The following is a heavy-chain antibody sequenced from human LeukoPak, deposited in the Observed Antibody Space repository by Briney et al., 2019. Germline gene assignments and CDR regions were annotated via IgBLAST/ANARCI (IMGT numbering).Heavy chain of an antibody. D-gene: IGHD2-15*01. CDR3: ASRYCPTPDYSFLGGF. Sequence: SETLSLTCSVSGASISSDSYCWAWIRQPPGKGLESLASVYADGKTYYDPSLQSRVSISVDTSRNQISLKLSSVRAADTAVYFCASRYCPTPDYSFLGGFWGQGTLVTVSS. CDR1: GASISSDSYC. V-gene: IGHV4-39*01. CDR2: VYADGKT. J-gene: IGHJ4*02.